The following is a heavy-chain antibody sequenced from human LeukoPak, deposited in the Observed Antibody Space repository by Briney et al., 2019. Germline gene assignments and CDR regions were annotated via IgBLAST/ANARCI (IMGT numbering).Heavy chain of an antibody. Sequence: GGSLRLSCAASGFTFSSYEMNWVRQAPGKGLEWVSSISSSSSYIYYADSVKGRFTISRDNAKNSLYLQMNSLRAEDTAVYYCARDSYDSSGSLYYFDYWGQGTLVTVSS. J-gene: IGHJ4*02. CDR2: ISSSSSYI. V-gene: IGHV3-21*01. CDR3: ARDSYDSSGSLYYFDY. D-gene: IGHD3-22*01. CDR1: GFTFSSYE.